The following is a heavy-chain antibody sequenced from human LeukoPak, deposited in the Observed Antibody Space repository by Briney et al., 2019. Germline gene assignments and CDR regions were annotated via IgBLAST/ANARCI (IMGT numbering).Heavy chain of an antibody. Sequence: PGGSLRLSCAASGFTFSSYAMSWVRQAPGKGLEWVSSISSSSSYIYYADSVKGRFTISRDNAKNSLYLQMNSLRAEDTAVYYCARDLDYDFWSDRYYYYGMDVWGQGTTVTVSS. J-gene: IGHJ6*02. CDR1: GFTFSSYA. CDR2: ISSSSSYI. D-gene: IGHD3-3*01. CDR3: ARDLDYDFWSDRYYYYGMDV. V-gene: IGHV3-21*01.